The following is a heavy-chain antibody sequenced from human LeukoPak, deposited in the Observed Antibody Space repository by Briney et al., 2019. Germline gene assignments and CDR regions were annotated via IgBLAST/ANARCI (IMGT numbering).Heavy chain of an antibody. Sequence: SQTLSLTCTVSGGFISSYYWSWIRQPPGKGLEWIGYIYYSGSTNYKPSLKGRVTISVKTSKNQISLKLSSVTAADTAVYYCARGGYYGSGNDFRFDPWGQGTLVTVSS. CDR1: GGFISSYY. J-gene: IGHJ5*02. D-gene: IGHD3-10*01. CDR2: IYYSGST. V-gene: IGHV4-59*01. CDR3: ARGGYYGSGNDFRFDP.